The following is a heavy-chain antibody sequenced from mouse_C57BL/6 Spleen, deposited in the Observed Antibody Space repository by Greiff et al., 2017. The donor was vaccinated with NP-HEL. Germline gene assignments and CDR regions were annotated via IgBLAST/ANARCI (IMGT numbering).Heavy chain of an antibody. CDR3: ARFHSWGYAMDY. CDR1: GYAFSSSW. J-gene: IGHJ4*01. Sequence: VQLQESGPELVKPGASVKISCKASGYAFSSSWMNWVKQRPGQGLEWIGRIYPGDGDTNYNGKFKGKATLTADKSSSTAYMQLSSLTSEDSAVYFCARFHSWGYAMDYWGQGTSVTVSS. CDR2: IYPGDGDT. V-gene: IGHV1-82*01.